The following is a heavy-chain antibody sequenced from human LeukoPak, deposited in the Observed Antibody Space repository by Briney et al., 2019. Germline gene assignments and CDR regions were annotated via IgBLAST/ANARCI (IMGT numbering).Heavy chain of an antibody. Sequence: GGSLRLSCAASGFNFYDYHMHWVRQAPGKGLEWVAIISYDGRDKFYADSVQGRFTISRDTSTNTLYLQMSSLKTEDSATYYCAKDPRYCRTTSCSPDGYFDYWGQGTLVTVSS. CDR2: ISYDGRDK. CDR3: AKDPRYCRTTSCSPDGYFDY. J-gene: IGHJ4*02. D-gene: IGHD2-2*01. V-gene: IGHV3-30*18. CDR1: GFNFYDYH.